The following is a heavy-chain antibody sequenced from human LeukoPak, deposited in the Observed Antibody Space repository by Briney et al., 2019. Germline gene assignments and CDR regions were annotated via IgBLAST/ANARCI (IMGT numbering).Heavy chain of an antibody. V-gene: IGHV3-21*01. D-gene: IGHD3-10*01. CDR3: ERAHLWCGDFIEDY. J-gene: IGHJ4*02. CDR2: ISSSSSYI. Sequence: GVSLRLSCAASGFTYSSYSMNCVPQAPGKGLEWVSSISSSSSYIYYADSVKGRFTIYRDNAKDSLYLEMKALRAEDRDVYYCERAHLWCGDFIEDYWGQGTLVTVSS. CDR1: GFTYSSYS.